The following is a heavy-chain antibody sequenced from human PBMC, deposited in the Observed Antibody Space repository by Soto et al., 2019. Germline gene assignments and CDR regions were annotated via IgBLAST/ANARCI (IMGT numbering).Heavy chain of an antibody. CDR2: ISSSGNTI. Sequence: QVQLVESGGGLVKTSESLTIACAASGFTFSDYYMSWVRQAPGKGLEWVSYISSSGNTIYYADSVKGRFTISMDNAKNSVYLQLNSLRAEDTALYFCAKMSSENYYDPVFSWGQGTLVTVSS. CDR3: AKMSSENYYDPVFS. D-gene: IGHD3-22*01. J-gene: IGHJ4*02. V-gene: IGHV3-11*01. CDR1: GFTFSDYY.